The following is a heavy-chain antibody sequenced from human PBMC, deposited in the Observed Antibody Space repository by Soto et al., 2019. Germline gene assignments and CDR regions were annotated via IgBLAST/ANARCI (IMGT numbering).Heavy chain of an antibody. CDR3: AKYLYYDFWSGYSDY. V-gene: IGHV3-23*01. CDR2: ISGSGGST. J-gene: IGHJ4*02. Sequence: PGGSLRLSCAASGFTFSSYAMSWVRQAPGKGLEWVSAISGSGGSTYYADSVKGRFTISRDNSKNTLYLQMNSLRAEDTAVYYCAKYLYYDFWSGYSDYWGQGTLVTVSS. D-gene: IGHD3-3*01. CDR1: GFTFSSYA.